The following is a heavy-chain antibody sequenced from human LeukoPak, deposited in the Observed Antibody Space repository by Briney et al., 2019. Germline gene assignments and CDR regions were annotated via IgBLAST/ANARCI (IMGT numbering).Heavy chain of an antibody. CDR2: IYTSGST. V-gene: IGHV4-4*07. D-gene: IGHD3-10*01. J-gene: IGHJ5*02. CDR1: GGSLSSYY. CDR3: ARDRHYDSRSKNWFDP. Sequence: SETLSLTCTVSGGSLSSYYWSWIRQPAGKGLDWIGRIYTSGSTKYSPSLKSRVSMSIDTSKNQFSLKLSSVTAADTAVYYCARDRHYDSRSKNWFDPWGQGTLVTVSS.